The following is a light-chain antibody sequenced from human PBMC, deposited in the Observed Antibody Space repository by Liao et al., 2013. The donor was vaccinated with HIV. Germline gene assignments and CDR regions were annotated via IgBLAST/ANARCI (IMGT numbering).Light chain of an antibody. CDR1: KLGHKY. V-gene: IGLV3-1*01. Sequence: SYELTQPPSVSVSPGQTASITCSGDKLGHKYTYWYQQKPGQSPVLVIYQDGKRPSGIPERFSGSNSGNTATLTISRVEAGDEADYYCQVWDSSSNHGVFGTGTKVTVL. CDR2: QDG. CDR3: QVWDSSSNHGV. J-gene: IGLJ1*01.